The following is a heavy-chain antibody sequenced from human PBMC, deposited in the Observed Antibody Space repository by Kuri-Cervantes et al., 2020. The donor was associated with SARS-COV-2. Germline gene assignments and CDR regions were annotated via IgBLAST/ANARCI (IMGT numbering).Heavy chain of an antibody. CDR3: TTGADIVVVPAVMGAFDI. D-gene: IGHD2-2*01. J-gene: IGHJ3*02. Sequence: LSLTCAASGFTVSSNYMSWVRQAPGKGLEWVSVIYSGGSTYYADSVKGRFTISRDNSKNTLYLQMNSLKTEDTAVYYCTTGADIVVVPAVMGAFDIWGQGTMVTVSS. CDR2: IYSGGST. V-gene: IGHV3-53*01. CDR1: GFTVSSNY.